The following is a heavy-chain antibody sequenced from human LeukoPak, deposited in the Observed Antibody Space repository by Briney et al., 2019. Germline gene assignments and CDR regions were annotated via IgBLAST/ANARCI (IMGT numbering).Heavy chain of an antibody. CDR2: ISYDGSNK. CDR1: GFTFSSYA. D-gene: IGHD2-2*01. Sequence: PGGSLRLSCAASGFTFSSYAMHWVRQAPGKGLGWVAVISYDGSNKYYADSVKGRFTISRDNSKNTLYLQMNSLRAEDTAVYYCARRPAADYYYGMDVWGQGTTVTVSS. J-gene: IGHJ6*02. CDR3: ARRPAADYYYGMDV. V-gene: IGHV3-30-3*01.